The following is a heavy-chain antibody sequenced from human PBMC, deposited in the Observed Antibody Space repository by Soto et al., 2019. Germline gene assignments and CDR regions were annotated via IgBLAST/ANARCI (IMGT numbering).Heavy chain of an antibody. Sequence: GASVKVSCKASGYTFTSYDINWVRQATGQGLEWMGWMNPNSGNTGYAQKFQGRVTMTRNTSISTAYMELSSLRSEDTAVYYCARAPKTIYDLGTLLPDYWGQGTLVTSPQ. CDR1: GYTFTSYD. J-gene: IGHJ4*02. CDR3: ARAPKTIYDLGTLLPDY. D-gene: IGHD3-3*01. V-gene: IGHV1-8*01. CDR2: MNPNSGNT.